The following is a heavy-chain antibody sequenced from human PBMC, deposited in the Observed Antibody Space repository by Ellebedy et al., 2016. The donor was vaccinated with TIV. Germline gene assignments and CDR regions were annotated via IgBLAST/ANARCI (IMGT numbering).Heavy chain of an antibody. J-gene: IGHJ4*02. V-gene: IGHV3-23*01. CDR1: GFTFSNYA. D-gene: IGHD2-15*01. Sequence: GGSLRLSXAASGFTFSNYAMTWVRQAPGKGLEWVSTLTASGGTTYYADSVKGRFTISRDNSKNTLYLQMNSLRAEDTAVYYCAKDFRSSYWTFDYWGQGALVTVSS. CDR2: LTASGGTT. CDR3: AKDFRSSYWTFDY.